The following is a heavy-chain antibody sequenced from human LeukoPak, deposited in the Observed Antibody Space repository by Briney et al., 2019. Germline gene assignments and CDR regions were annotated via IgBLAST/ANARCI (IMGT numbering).Heavy chain of an antibody. CDR1: GRSISSGGYY. D-gene: IGHD4-17*01. CDR2: IYYSGST. J-gene: IGHJ6*02. V-gene: IGHV4-31*03. Sequence: PSETLSLTCTVSGRSISSGGYYWRWIRQHPGKGLEWIGYIYYSGSTYYNPSLKSRVTISVDTSKNQFSLKLSSVTAAATAVYYCARGRHGDYLLSYYYYGMDVWGQGTTVTVSS. CDR3: ARGRHGDYLLSYYYYGMDV.